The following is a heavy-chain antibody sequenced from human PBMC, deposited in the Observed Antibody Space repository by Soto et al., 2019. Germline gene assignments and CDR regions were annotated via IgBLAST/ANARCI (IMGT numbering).Heavy chain of an antibody. Sequence: GGSLRLSCAASGFTFSSYWMHWVRQAPGKGLVWVSRINSDGSTISYADSVKGRFTISRDNTKNTLYLQMNTLGAEDTAVYYFSKGGMYKTGHLDYWGPGTLVTVSS. J-gene: IGHJ4*02. D-gene: IGHD1-20*01. V-gene: IGHV3-74*01. CDR2: INSDGSTI. CDR1: GFTFSSYW. CDR3: SKGGMYKTGHLDY.